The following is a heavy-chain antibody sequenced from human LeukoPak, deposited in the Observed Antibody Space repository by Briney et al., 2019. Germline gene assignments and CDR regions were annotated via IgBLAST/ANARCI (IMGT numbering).Heavy chain of an antibody. CDR3: AKEVRWEYYFDY. V-gene: IGHV3-30*02. D-gene: IGHD4-23*01. CDR1: GFTFSGYG. J-gene: IGHJ4*02. Sequence: PGGSLRLSCAASGFTFSGYGMHWVRQAPGKGLEWVAFIRYDGSNKYYADSVKGRFTISRDNSKNTLYLQMNSLRAEDTAVYYCAKEVRWEYYFDYWGQGTLVTVSS. CDR2: IRYDGSNK.